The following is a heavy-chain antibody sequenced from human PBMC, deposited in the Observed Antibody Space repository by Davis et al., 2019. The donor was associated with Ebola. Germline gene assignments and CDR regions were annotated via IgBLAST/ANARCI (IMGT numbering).Heavy chain of an antibody. CDR2: IKQDGSEK. CDR1: GFTFSSHW. D-gene: IGHD1-7*01. V-gene: IGHV3-7*01. Sequence: GESLKISCAASGFTFSSHWMSWVRQAPGKGLEWVANIKQDGSEKYYVDSVRGRFTISRDNAKNSLFLQVNSLRAEDTALYYCARAGNYASPHHFDYWGQGSLVTVSS. CDR3: ARAGNYASPHHFDY. J-gene: IGHJ4*02.